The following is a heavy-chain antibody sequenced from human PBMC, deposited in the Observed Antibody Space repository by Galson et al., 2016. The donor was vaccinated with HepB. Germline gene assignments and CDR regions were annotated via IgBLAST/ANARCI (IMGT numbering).Heavy chain of an antibody. CDR1: GFRFSDYA. CDR2: ISGGGDRT. Sequence: SLRLSCAASGFRFSDYAMSWVRQAPGRGLEWVSSISGGGDRTYYKYSVSGRFTISRDNSKNMLYLQMNSLRDEDTAVFYCAKVQSSSSAWYFYAMDVWGQGTTVTVSS. V-gene: IGHV3-23*01. CDR3: AKVQSSSSAWYFYAMDV. D-gene: IGHD2-2*01. J-gene: IGHJ6*02.